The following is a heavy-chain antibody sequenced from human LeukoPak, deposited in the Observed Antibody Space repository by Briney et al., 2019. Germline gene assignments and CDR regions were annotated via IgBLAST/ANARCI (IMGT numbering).Heavy chain of an antibody. V-gene: IGHV4-59*01. J-gene: IGHJ4*02. CDR2: IYYSGST. CDR3: ARSLYPSRVDY. D-gene: IGHD3-16*02. Sequence: SETLSLTCTVSGGSISSYYWSWIRQPPGKGLKWIGYIYYSGSTNYNPSLKSRVTISVDTSKNQFSLKLSSVTAADTAVYYCARSLYPSRVDYWGQGTLVTVSS. CDR1: GGSISSYY.